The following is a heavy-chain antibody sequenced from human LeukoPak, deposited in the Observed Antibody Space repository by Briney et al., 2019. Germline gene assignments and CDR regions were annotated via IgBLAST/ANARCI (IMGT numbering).Heavy chain of an antibody. D-gene: IGHD3-10*02. Sequence: ASVKVSCKASGYTFTSYGISWVRQAPGQGLEWMGWISAYNGNTNYAQKLQGRVTMTTDTSTSTAYVGLRSLRSDDTAVYYCARRKGYVPDYYFDYWGQGTLVTVSS. CDR3: ARRKGYVPDYYFDY. V-gene: IGHV1-18*01. CDR2: ISAYNGNT. J-gene: IGHJ4*02. CDR1: GYTFTSYG.